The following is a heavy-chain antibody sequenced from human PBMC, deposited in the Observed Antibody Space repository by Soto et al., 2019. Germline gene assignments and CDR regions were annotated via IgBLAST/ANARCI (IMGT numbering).Heavy chain of an antibody. CDR2: IDPSDSYT. D-gene: IGHD3-22*01. CDR1: GYSFTSYW. CDR3: ARHLPSYYYDSSGYFDY. Sequence: EVQLVQSGAEVKKPGESLRISCKGSGYSFTSYWISWVRQMPGKGLEWMGRIDPSDSYTNYSPSFQGHVTISADKSISTAYLQWSSLKASDTAMYYCARHLPSYYYDSSGYFDYWGQGTLVTVSS. J-gene: IGHJ4*02. V-gene: IGHV5-10-1*03.